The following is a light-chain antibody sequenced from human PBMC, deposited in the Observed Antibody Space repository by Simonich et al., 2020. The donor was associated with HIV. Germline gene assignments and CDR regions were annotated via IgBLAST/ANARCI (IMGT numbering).Light chain of an antibody. CDR2: WAS. CDR1: QRFFYISNNKNH. V-gene: IGKV4-1*01. CDR3: QQYYTTPLT. Sequence: DIVMTQSPDSLAVSLGERATINCKSSQRFFYISNNKNHLAWYQQKPRQPPKLLIYWASTRESGVPERFSGSGSGTDFTLTISSLQAEDVAVYYCQQYYTTPLTFGGGTKVEIK. J-gene: IGKJ4*01.